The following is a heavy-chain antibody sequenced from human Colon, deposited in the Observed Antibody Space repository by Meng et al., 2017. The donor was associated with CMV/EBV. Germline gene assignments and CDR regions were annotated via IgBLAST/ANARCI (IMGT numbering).Heavy chain of an antibody. CDR3: ARGVGGNLPYFDY. CDR1: GYKFRYSS. D-gene: IGHD4-23*01. V-gene: IGHV1-69*10. CDR2: ITPILQIA. J-gene: IGHJ4*02. Sequence: QVQLVQSGPEVKKPGDLVKVSCKTSGYKFRYSSMHWMRQAPGQGLEWMGGITPILQIANYAQKFQGRVTITADTSTSTTYMELSSLRSEDTAIYYCARGVGGNLPYFDYWGQGTLVTVSS.